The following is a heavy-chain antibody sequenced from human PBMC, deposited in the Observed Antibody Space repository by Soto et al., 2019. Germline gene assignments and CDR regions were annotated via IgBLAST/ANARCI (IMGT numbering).Heavy chain of an antibody. CDR2: ISPYSGYT. CDR3: AREASVLIPAAQPSRFGS. J-gene: IGHJ4*02. V-gene: IGHV1-18*01. CDR1: GYSFMIYG. D-gene: IGHD2-2*01. Sequence: ASVKVSCKGFGYSFMIYGINWVRQAPGQGLERVGWISPYSGYTHSAQKFHGRLTLTTDTAASTAYMELRILRSADTALYYCAREASVLIPAAQPSRFGSWGQGTLVTVSS.